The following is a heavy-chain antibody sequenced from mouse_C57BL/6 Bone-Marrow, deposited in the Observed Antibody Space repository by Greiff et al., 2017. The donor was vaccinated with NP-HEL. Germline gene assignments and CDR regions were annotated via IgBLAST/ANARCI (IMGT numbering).Heavy chain of an antibody. CDR3: ASSPITTVVGFDY. D-gene: IGHD1-1*01. J-gene: IGHJ2*01. CDR2: IYPGSGST. V-gene: IGHV1-55*01. CDR1: GYTFTSYW. Sequence: QVQLQQPGAELVKPGASVKMSCKASGYTFTSYWITWVKQRPGQGLEWIGDIYPGSGSTKYNEKFKSKATLTVDTYSRPAYMQLSCLTSEHSSVYYCASSPITTVVGFDYWGQGTTLTVSS.